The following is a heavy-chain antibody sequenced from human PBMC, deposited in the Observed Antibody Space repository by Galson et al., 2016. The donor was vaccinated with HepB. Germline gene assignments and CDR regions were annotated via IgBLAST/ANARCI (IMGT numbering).Heavy chain of an antibody. CDR3: TSLPHLAIIMGGEDY. J-gene: IGHJ4*02. CDR1: GFTFSDRH. D-gene: IGHD3-16*01. V-gene: IGHV3-72*01. CDR2: TKNKADRYTT. Sequence: SLRLSCAASGFTFSDRHMDWVRQAPGKGLEWLARTKNKADRYTTEYAASVRGRFTISRDDSRDSVFLQMNSLKTEDTAVYYCTSLPHLAIIMGGEDYWGQGTLVRVSS.